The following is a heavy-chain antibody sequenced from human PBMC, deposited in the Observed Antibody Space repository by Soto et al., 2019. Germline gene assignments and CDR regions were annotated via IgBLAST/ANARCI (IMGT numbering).Heavy chain of an antibody. CDR3: ARAGSYRFDY. Sequence: EVQLVESGGGLVQPGGSLRLSCAGSGFTFTYWMHWVRQAPGEGLVWVARINSDGSTTDYADSVKGRFTISRDNAKNTRYLQMDSLRAEDTAVYYCARAGSYRFDYWGQGTLVTVSS. CDR2: INSDGSTT. J-gene: IGHJ4*02. CDR1: GFTFTYW. V-gene: IGHV3-74*01. D-gene: IGHD3-10*01.